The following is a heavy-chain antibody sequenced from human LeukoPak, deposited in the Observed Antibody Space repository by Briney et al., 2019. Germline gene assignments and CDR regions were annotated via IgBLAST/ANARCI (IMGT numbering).Heavy chain of an antibody. V-gene: IGHV3-23*01. J-gene: IGHJ4*02. Sequence: PGGSLRLSCAASGFTFSNYAMSWVRQAPGKGLDWVSTINGSGGTTYYADSVKGRFTLSRDNSKNTLCLQMNSLRAEDTAVYYCARGTTKSMVGAISNWGQGTLVTVSS. CDR1: GFTFSNYA. CDR2: INGSGGTT. D-gene: IGHD1-26*01. CDR3: ARGTTKSMVGAISN.